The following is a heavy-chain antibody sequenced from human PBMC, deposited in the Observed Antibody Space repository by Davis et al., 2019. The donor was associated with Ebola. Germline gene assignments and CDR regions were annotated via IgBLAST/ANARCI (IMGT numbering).Heavy chain of an antibody. Sequence: SETLSLTCAVYGGSFSGYYWTWIRQSPGKGLEWIGEVNQSGGASYNPSLTSRVTISVDSSTNHLSLRLTSVTAADTAVYYCARRELKYYYDSSGYRTEDYFDYWGQGTLVTVSS. D-gene: IGHD3-22*01. V-gene: IGHV4-34*01. CDR1: GGSFSGYY. J-gene: IGHJ4*02. CDR3: ARRELKYYYDSSGYRTEDYFDY. CDR2: VNQSGGA.